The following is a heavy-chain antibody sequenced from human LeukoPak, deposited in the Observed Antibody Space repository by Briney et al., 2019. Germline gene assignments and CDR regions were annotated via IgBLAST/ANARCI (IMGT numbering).Heavy chain of an antibody. CDR3: AREEVVANYYYYYMDV. CDR2: INPNSGGT. V-gene: IGHV1-2*02. J-gene: IGHJ6*03. Sequence: ASVKVSCKASGYTFTGYYMHWVRQAPGQGLEWMGWINPNSGGTNYAQKFQGRVTMTRDTSISTAYMELSRLRSDDTAVYYCAREEVVANYYYYYMDVWGKGTTVTVSS. CDR1: GYTFTGYY. D-gene: IGHD3-22*01.